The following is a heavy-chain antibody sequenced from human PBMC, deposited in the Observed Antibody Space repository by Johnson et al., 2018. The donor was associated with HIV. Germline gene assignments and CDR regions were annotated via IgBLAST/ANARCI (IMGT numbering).Heavy chain of an antibody. J-gene: IGHJ3*02. V-gene: IGHV3-30*04. CDR3: ARDQAYSSSWEGVFDI. CDR1: GFTFSSYA. CDR2: ISYDGSNK. Sequence: QVQLVESGGGLVQPGRSLRLSCAASGFTFSSYAMHWVRQAPGKGLEWVAVISYDGSNKYYADSVKGRFTISRDNSKNTLYRQMNSLTADDTAVYYCARDQAYSSSWEGVFDIWGQGTRVIVSS. D-gene: IGHD6-13*01.